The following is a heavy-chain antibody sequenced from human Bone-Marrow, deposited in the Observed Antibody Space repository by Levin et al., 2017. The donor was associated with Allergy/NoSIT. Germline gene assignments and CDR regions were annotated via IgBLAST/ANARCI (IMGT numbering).Heavy chain of an antibody. Sequence: GGSLRLSCAASGFTFSSYGMHWVRQAPGKGLEWVAVISYDGSNKYYADSVKGRFTISRDNSKNTLYLQMNSLRAEDTAVYYCAKDFGIAQPGGQGTLVTVSS. D-gene: IGHD6-13*01. CDR3: AKDFGIAQP. CDR1: GFTFSSYG. V-gene: IGHV3-30*18. J-gene: IGHJ4*02. CDR2: ISYDGSNK.